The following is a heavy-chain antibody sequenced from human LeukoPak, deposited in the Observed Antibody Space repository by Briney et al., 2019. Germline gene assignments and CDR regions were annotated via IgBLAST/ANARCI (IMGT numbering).Heavy chain of an antibody. CDR1: GGSISSYY. CDR2: IYYSGST. CDR3: ARADDYGSGSYYNWFDP. Sequence: SETLSLTCTASGGSISSYYWSWIRQPPGKGLEWIWDIYYSGSTNYNPSLKSRVTISLDTYKNQFSLKLSSVTAADTAVYYCARADDYGSGSYYNWFDPWGQGALVTVAS. D-gene: IGHD3-10*01. V-gene: IGHV4-59*01. J-gene: IGHJ5*02.